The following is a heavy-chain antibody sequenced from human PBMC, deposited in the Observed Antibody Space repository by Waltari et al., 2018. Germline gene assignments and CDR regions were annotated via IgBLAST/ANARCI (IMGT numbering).Heavy chain of an antibody. CDR2: IKQDGSEK. D-gene: IGHD3-16*02. CDR1: GGSFSGYY. V-gene: IGHV3-7*01. J-gene: IGHJ4*02. Sequence: VQLQQWGAGLLKPSETLSLPCAVYGGSFSGYYWRWIRQPPGKGLEWVANIKQDGSEKYYVDSVKGRFTISRDNAKNSLYLQMNSLRAEDTAVYYCAREGYVWGSYRYIFDYWGQGTLVTVSS. CDR3: AREGYVWGSYRYIFDY.